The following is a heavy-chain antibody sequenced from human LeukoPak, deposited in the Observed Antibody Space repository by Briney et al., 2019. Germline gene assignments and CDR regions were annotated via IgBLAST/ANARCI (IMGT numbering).Heavy chain of an antibody. J-gene: IGHJ5*02. CDR1: GGSISSYY. Sequence: SETLSLTCTVPGGSISSYYWSWIGQPAGKGLDWIGRIYTSGSTNYNPSLKSRVTMSVDTSKNQFSLKLSSVTAADTAVYYCARGAITGYNWFDPWGQGTLVTVSS. D-gene: IGHD1-20*01. V-gene: IGHV4-4*07. CDR3: ARGAITGYNWFDP. CDR2: IYTSGST.